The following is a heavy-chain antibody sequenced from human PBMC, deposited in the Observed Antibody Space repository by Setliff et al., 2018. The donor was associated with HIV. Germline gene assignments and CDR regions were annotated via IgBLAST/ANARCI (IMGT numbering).Heavy chain of an antibody. CDR3: ATLVRGVAPFDD. V-gene: IGHV1-58*02. D-gene: IGHD3-10*01. J-gene: IGHJ4*02. CDR2: IVVDSGDT. CDR1: GFTFSSSA. Sequence: SVKVSCKASGFTFSSSAIHWVRQARGQRLEWIGWIVVDSGDTNYAQKFQNRVAFTRDVSTRTAYMELSSLRSEDTAVYYCATLVRGVAPFDDWGQGTLVPVSS.